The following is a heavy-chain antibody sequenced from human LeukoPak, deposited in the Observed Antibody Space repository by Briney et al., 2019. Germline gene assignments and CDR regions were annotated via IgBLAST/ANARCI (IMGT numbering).Heavy chain of an antibody. CDR1: GVFISGSGQY. V-gene: IGHV4-31*03. CDR3: WRGGDTAKGGDS. CDR2: LHPVGSI. J-gene: IGHJ4*02. Sequence: SETLSLTCTVSGVFISGSGQYWTWTRPHQGEGLEGHGYLHPVGSIYYNPSLSGRLIISVQTTKIQMSLKLSSVTAGDTAVYDCWRGGDTAKGGDSWGQETLVIVFS. D-gene: IGHD5-18*01.